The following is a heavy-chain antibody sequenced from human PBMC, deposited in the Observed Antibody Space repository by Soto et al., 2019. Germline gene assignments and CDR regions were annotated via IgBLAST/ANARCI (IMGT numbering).Heavy chain of an antibody. V-gene: IGHV4-59*01. CDR2: IYYSGST. CDR3: ARDGDGQQLAKYYYYYMDV. J-gene: IGHJ6*03. CDR1: GGSISSYY. Sequence: QVQLQESGPGLVKPSETLSLTCTVSGGSISSYYWSWIRQPPGKGLEWIGYIYYSGSTNYNPSLKSRVTTSVDTSKNQFSLKLSSVTAADTAVYYCARDGDGQQLAKYYYYYMDVWGKGTTVTVSS. D-gene: IGHD6-13*01.